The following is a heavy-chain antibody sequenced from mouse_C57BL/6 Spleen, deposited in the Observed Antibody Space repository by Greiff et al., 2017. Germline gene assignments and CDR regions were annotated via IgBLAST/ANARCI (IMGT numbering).Heavy chain of an antibody. CDR3: ARDYGSHWYFDV. CDR1: GYTFTDYY. V-gene: IGHV1-76*01. CDR2: IYPGSGNT. Sequence: VQLQQSGAELVRPGASVKLSCKASGYTFTDYYINWVKQRPGQGLEWIARIYPGSGNTYYNEKFKGKATLTAEKSSSTAYMQLSSLTSEDSAVYFCARDYGSHWYFDVWGTGTTVTVSS. D-gene: IGHD1-1*01. J-gene: IGHJ1*03.